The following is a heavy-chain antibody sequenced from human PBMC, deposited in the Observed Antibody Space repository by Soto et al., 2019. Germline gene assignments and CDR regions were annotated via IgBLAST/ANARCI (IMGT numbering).Heavy chain of an antibody. CDR1: GFTFSASA. J-gene: IGHJ3*02. D-gene: IGHD2-15*01. V-gene: IGHV3-73*02. CDR3: VRYCSGGSCPDAFDI. CDR2: IRSKANSDAI. Sequence: EVPLVESGGGLVQPGGSLKLSCAASGFTFSASAMHWVRQASGKGLEWVGRIRSKANSDAIAYAASVKGRFTISRDDSKNTAYLQMNSLKTEDTAVYYCVRYCSGGSCPDAFDIWGQGTMVTVSS.